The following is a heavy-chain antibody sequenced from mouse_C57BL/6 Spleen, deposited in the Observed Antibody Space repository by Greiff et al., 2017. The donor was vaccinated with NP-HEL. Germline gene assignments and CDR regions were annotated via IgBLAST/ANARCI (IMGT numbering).Heavy chain of an antibody. CDR1: GYSITSGYY. CDR3: ARVGCYDGFAY. Sequence: DVKLQESGPGLVKPSQSLSLTCSVTGYSITSGYYWNWIRQFPGNKLEWMGYISYDGSNNYNPSLKNRISITRDTSKNQVFLKLNSVTTEDTATYFCARVGCYDGFAYWGQGTLVTVAA. J-gene: IGHJ3*01. V-gene: IGHV3-6*01. D-gene: IGHD2-12*01. CDR2: ISYDGSN.